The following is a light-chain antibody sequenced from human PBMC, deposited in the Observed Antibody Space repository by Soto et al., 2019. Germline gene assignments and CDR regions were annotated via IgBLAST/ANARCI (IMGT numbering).Light chain of an antibody. CDR2: EDN. CDR1: SSDVGSYNL. V-gene: IGLV2-23*01. Sequence: QSAVTQPASVSGSPGLSITMSCTGTSSDVGSYNLVSWYQQHPGKAPKLMIYEDNKRPSGVSNRFSGSKSGNTASLTISGLQAEDEAHYYCCSYAPISTVVFGGGTKVTVL. J-gene: IGLJ3*02. CDR3: CSYAPISTVV.